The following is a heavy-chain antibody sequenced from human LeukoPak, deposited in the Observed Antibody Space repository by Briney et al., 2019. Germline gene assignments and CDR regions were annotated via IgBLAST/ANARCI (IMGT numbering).Heavy chain of an antibody. Sequence: PSETLSLTCTVSGGSISSYYWSWIRQPPGKGLEWIGYIYYSGSTNYNPSLKSRVTISVDTPKNQFSLTLSPVTAADTAMYYCASGRFGYSSSSDYWGQGTLVTVSS. D-gene: IGHD6-6*01. V-gene: IGHV4-59*01. CDR3: ASGRFGYSSSSDY. CDR1: GGSISSYY. CDR2: IYYSGST. J-gene: IGHJ4*02.